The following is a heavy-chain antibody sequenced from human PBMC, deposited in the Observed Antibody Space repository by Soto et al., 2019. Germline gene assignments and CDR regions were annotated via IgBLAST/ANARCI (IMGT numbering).Heavy chain of an antibody. D-gene: IGHD3-22*01. Sequence: EVQLVESGGGLVQPGRSLRLSCAASGFTFDDYAMHWVRQAPGKGLEWVSGISWNSGSIGYADSVKGRFTISRDNAKNSLYLQMNSLRAEDTALYYCAKDGDYDSSGYYSGFYWYFDLWGRGTLVTVSS. V-gene: IGHV3-9*01. CDR1: GFTFDDYA. CDR3: AKDGDYDSSGYYSGFYWYFDL. J-gene: IGHJ2*01. CDR2: ISWNSGSI.